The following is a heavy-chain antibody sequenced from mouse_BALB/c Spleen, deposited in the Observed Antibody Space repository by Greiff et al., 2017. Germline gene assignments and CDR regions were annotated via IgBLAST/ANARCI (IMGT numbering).Heavy chain of an antibody. CDR1: GFSLTDYG. V-gene: IGHV2-6-5*01. CDR3: AKEGDGSSPFYAMDY. J-gene: IGHJ4*01. CDR2: IWGGGST. Sequence: QVQLQQSGPGLVAPSQSLSITCTVSGFSLTDYGVSWIRQPPGKGLEWLGVIWGGGSTYYNSALKSRLSISKDNSKSQVFLKMNSLQTDDTAMYYCAKEGDGSSPFYAMDYWGQGTSVTVSS. D-gene: IGHD1-1*01.